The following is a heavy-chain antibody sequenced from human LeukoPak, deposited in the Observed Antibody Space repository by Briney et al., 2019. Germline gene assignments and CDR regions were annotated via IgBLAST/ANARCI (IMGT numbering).Heavy chain of an antibody. D-gene: IGHD2-15*01. J-gene: IGHJ4*02. CDR1: GGSISSGGYY. Sequence: SQTLSLTCTVSGGSISSGGYYWSWIRQPPGKGLEWIGEINHSGSTNYNPSLKSRVTISVDTSKNQFSLKLSSVTAADTAVYYCASSCSGGSCSTPTRLDYWGQGTLVTVSS. V-gene: IGHV4-30-2*01. CDR3: ASSCSGGSCSTPTRLDY. CDR2: INHSGST.